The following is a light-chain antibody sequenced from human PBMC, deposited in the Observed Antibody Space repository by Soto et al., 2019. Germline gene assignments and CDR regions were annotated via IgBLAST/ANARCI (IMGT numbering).Light chain of an antibody. J-gene: IGLJ2*01. V-gene: IGLV6-57*04. Sequence: NFMLTQPHSVSESPGKTVTISCTRSSGSIASNYVQWYHQRPGSAPTTVIYEDNQRPSGVHDRFSGSIDSSSNSASLTISGLKTEDEAEYYCQSYDRSNVVFGGGTKLTVL. CDR1: SGSIASNY. CDR2: EDN. CDR3: QSYDRSNVV.